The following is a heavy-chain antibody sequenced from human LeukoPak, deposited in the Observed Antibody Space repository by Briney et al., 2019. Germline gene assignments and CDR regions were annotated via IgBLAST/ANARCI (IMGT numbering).Heavy chain of an antibody. CDR1: GYTLTGYY. CDR3: ARVYDVLTGYKTEAWFDS. CDR2: INPNSGGT. Sequence: ASVKVSCKASGYTLTGYYMHWVRQAPGQGLEWVGWINPNSGGTKYAQKFQGRVTLTRDTSPSTAYMELNRLISDDTAVYYCARVYDVLTGYKTEAWFDSSGQGTLVTVSS. D-gene: IGHD3/OR15-3a*01. V-gene: IGHV1-2*02. J-gene: IGHJ5*01.